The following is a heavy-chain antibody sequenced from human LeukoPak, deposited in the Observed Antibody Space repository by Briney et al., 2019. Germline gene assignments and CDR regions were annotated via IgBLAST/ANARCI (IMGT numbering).Heavy chain of an antibody. CDR3: AKEDTAMATGAFDI. CDR1: GFTFSNYA. J-gene: IGHJ3*02. V-gene: IGHV3-23*01. Sequence: GGSLRLSCVGSGFTFSNYAMSWVRQAPGKGPEWVSVLSRESTDTYYADSVKGRFTISRDNSKHTLYLQMNSLRAEDTAVYYCAKEDTAMATGAFDIWGQGTMVTVTS. D-gene: IGHD5-18*01. CDR2: LSRESTDT.